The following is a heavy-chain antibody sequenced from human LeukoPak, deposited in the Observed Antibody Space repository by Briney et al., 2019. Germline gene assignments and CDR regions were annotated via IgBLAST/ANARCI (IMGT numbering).Heavy chain of an antibody. Sequence: GGSLRLSCAASGFTFSSYAMSWVRQAPGKGLEWVSAISGSGGSTYYADSVKGRFTISRDNSKNTLYLQMNSRRAEDTAVHYCAKAREPKLRYFDWLCDYWGQGTLVTVSS. CDR3: AKAREPKLRYFDWLCDY. CDR1: GFTFSSYA. J-gene: IGHJ4*02. V-gene: IGHV3-23*01. D-gene: IGHD3-9*01. CDR2: ISGSGGST.